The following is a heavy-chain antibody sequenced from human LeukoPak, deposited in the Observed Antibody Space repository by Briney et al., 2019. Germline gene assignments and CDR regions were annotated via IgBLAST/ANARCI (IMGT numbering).Heavy chain of an antibody. D-gene: IGHD6-6*01. V-gene: IGHV4-38-2*02. CDR2: IYYSGST. CDR1: GYSIISGYY. Sequence: SETLSLTCTVSGYSIISGYYWGWIRQPPGKGLEWIGSIYYSGSTYYNPSLKSRVTISVDTSKNQFSLKLSSVTAADTAVYYCARESVEYSSSSADFDYWGQGTLVTVSS. CDR3: ARESVEYSSSSADFDY. J-gene: IGHJ4*02.